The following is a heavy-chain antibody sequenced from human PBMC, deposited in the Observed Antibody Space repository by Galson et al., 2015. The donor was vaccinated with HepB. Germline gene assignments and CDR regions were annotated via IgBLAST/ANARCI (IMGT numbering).Heavy chain of an antibody. V-gene: IGHV1-24*01. CDR3: ASTRRGEPWLGFIDS. J-gene: IGHJ4*02. CDR1: GYIFTELS. D-gene: IGHD6-19*01. Sequence: SVKVSCKVSGYIFTELSMHWVRQAPGQVFEWMGGFDAEDGETVYAQKSQGRVTMTEDTSTDTAFMELSNLRIEDTAVYYCASTRRGEPWLGFIDSWGQGTLVTVSS. CDR2: FDAEDGET.